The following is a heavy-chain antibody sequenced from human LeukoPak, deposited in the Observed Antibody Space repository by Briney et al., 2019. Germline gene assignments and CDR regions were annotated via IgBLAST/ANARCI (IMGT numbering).Heavy chain of an antibody. D-gene: IGHD6-13*01. Sequence: SETLSLTCTVSDYSISSGYYWGWIRQPPGKGLEWIGSIYHSGSTYYNPSLRSRVTISVDTSKNQFSLRLSSVTAADTAVYYCARVMRYAVSWSGYYKNYMDVWGKGTTVTVSS. V-gene: IGHV4-38-2*02. CDR3: ARVMRYAVSWSGYYKNYMDV. CDR2: IYHSGST. J-gene: IGHJ6*03. CDR1: DYSISSGYY.